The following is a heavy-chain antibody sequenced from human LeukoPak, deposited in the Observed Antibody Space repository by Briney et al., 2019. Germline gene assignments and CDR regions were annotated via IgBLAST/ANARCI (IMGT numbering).Heavy chain of an antibody. J-gene: IGHJ4*02. CDR3: ARATRIVGATSFDY. V-gene: IGHV4-61*02. Sequence: SETLSLTCTVSGGSISSGSYYWSWIRQPAGKGLEWIGRIYTSGSTNYNPSLKSRVTISVDTSKNQFSLKLSSVTAADTAVYYCARATRIVGATSFDYWGQGTLVTVSS. D-gene: IGHD1-26*01. CDR2: IYTSGST. CDR1: GGSISSGSYY.